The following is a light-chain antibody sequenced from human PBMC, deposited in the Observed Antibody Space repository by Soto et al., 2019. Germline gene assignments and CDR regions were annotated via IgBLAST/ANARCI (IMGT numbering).Light chain of an antibody. CDR2: ANN. V-gene: IGLV1-40*01. Sequence: QSVLTQPPSVSGAPGQRVSISCTGSSSNIGAGYDVHWYQHLPGTAPKLPINANNNRPSGVPDRFSGSKSGTSASLAITGLQAEDEADYYCQSYDSSRSPLYVFGTGTKLTVL. CDR3: QSYDSSRSPLYV. J-gene: IGLJ1*01. CDR1: SSNIGAGYD.